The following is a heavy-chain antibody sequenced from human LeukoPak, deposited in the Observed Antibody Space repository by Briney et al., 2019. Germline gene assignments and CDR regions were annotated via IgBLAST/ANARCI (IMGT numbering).Heavy chain of an antibody. D-gene: IGHD2-15*01. CDR1: GFTFSSYE. J-gene: IGHJ4*02. Sequence: PGGSLRLSCAASGFTFSSYEMNWVRQAPGKGLEWVSYISSSGSTIYYADSVTGRFTISRGNAKNSLYLQMNSLRAEDTAVYYCARDSTVVAAFDYWGQGTLVTVSS. V-gene: IGHV3-48*03. CDR3: ARDSTVVAAFDY. CDR2: ISSSGSTI.